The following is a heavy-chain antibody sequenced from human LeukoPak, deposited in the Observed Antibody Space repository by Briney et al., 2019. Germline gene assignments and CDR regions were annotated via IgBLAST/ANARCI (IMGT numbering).Heavy chain of an antibody. CDR3: ARRAGSSGWNYYYYYYMDV. J-gene: IGHJ6*03. Sequence: SETLSLTCAVYGGSFSGYYWSWIRQPPGKGLEWIGEINHSGSTNYNPSLKSRVTISVDTSKNQFSLKLSSVTAADTAVYYCARRAGSSGWNYYYYYYMDVWGKGTTVTISS. CDR2: INHSGST. D-gene: IGHD6-19*01. CDR1: GGSFSGYY. V-gene: IGHV4-34*01.